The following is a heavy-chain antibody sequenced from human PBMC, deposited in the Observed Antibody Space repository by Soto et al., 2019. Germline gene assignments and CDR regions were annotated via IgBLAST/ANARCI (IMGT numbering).Heavy chain of an antibody. J-gene: IGHJ4*02. CDR1: GYTFTSYY. V-gene: IGHV1-46*01. CDR3: ARDSLPRWLQSEYYFDY. Sequence: ASVKVSFKASGYTFTSYYMHWVRQAPGQGLEWMGIINPSGGSTSYAQKFQGRVTMTRDTSTSTVYMELSSLRSEDTAVYYCARDSLPRWLQSEYYFDYWGQGTLVTVSS. D-gene: IGHD5-12*01. CDR2: INPSGGST.